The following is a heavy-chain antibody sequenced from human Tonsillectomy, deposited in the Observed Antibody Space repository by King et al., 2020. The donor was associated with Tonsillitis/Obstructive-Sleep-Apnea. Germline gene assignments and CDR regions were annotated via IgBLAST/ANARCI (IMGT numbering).Heavy chain of an antibody. J-gene: IGHJ4*02. Sequence: VRQAPGKGLEWVAVISDDGSNKYYADSVKGRFTISRDNSKNTLYLQMNSLRAEDTAVYYCVKLIVGANDYFDYWCQGTLVTVSS. CDR3: VKLIVGANDYFDY. V-gene: IGHV3-30*18. D-gene: IGHD1-26*01. CDR2: ISDDGSNK.